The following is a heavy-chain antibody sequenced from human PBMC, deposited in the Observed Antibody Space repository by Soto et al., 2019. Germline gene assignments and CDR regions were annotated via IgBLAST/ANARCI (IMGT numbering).Heavy chain of an antibody. V-gene: IGHV3-33*01. CDR3: ARAVLAAAGDGDPYYFDY. J-gene: IGHJ4*02. D-gene: IGHD6-13*01. Sequence: QVQVVESGGGVVQPGRSLRLSCAASGFTFSSYGMHWVRQAPGKGLEWVALIWYDGSNQYYADSVKGRFTISRDNSKNTLYLQMNSLRAEDTAVYYCARAVLAAAGDGDPYYFDYWGQGTLVTVSS. CDR1: GFTFSSYG. CDR2: IWYDGSNQ.